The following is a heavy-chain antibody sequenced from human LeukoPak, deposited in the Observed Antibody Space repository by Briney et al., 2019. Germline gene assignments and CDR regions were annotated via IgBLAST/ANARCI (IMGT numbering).Heavy chain of an antibody. V-gene: IGHV3-11*04. J-gene: IGHJ3*02. CDR3: ARYCSGGSCSLQDAFDI. D-gene: IGHD2-15*01. CDR2: ISSSGSTI. Sequence: GGSLRLSCAASGSTFSDYYMSWIRQAPGKGLEWVSYISSSGSTIYYADSVKGRFTISRDNAKNSLYLQMNSLRAEDTAVYYCARYCSGGSCSLQDAFDIWGQGTMVTVSS. CDR1: GSTFSDYY.